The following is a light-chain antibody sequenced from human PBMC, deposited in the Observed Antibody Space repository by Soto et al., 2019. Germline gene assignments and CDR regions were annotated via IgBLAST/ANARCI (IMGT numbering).Light chain of an antibody. CDR2: DAS. CDR1: ESINNL. V-gene: IGKV3-11*01. J-gene: IGKJ4*01. Sequence: EIVLTQSPATLSLSPGERATLSCRANESINNLLAWYQQKPGQAPWLLIFDASHRPTGTPARFSGSGSGTEFTLTISALEPEDFAVYYCQQRSNWPTFGGGTRVDI. CDR3: QQRSNWPT.